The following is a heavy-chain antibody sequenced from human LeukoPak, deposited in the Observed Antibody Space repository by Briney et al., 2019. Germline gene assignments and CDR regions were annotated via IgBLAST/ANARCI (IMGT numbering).Heavy chain of an antibody. D-gene: IGHD1-20*01. CDR2: INHSGST. CDR3: ARTYNWNLLDY. V-gene: IGHV4-34*01. CDR1: GGSFSGYY. Sequence: SETLSLTCAVYGGSFSGYYWSWIRQPPGKGLEWIGEINHSGSTNYNPSLKSRVTISVDTSKNQFSLKLGSVTAADTAVYYCARTYNWNLLDYWGQGTLVTVSS. J-gene: IGHJ4*02.